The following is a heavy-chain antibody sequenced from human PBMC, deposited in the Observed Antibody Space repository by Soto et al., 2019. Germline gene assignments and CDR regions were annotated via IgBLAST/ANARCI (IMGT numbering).Heavy chain of an antibody. CDR1: GYTFTSYA. V-gene: IGHV1-3*01. CDR3: AKDLQADY. Sequence: QVQLVQSGAEVKKPGASVKVSCKASGYTFTSYAMHWVRQAPGQRLEWMGWINAGNGNTKYSQKCQGRVTITRDTSASTAYLKLISRRTEDTAVYYCAKDLQADYWCQGCLVTVSS. J-gene: IGHJ4*02. CDR2: INAGNGNT.